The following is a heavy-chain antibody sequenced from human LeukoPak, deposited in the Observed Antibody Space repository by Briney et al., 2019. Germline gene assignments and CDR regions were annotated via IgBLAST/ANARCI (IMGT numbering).Heavy chain of an antibody. CDR2: IYPGDSDT. Sequence: GESLKISCKGSGDTFTTYWIGWVRQMPGKGLEWMGIIYPGDSDTRYSPSFQGQVTISADKSISTAYLQWSSLKASDTAMYYCARSAEEYYDFWSGYYGYYYYMDVWGKGTTVTVSS. J-gene: IGHJ6*03. D-gene: IGHD3-3*01. CDR1: GDTFTTYW. V-gene: IGHV5-51*01. CDR3: ARSAEEYYDFWSGYYGYYYYMDV.